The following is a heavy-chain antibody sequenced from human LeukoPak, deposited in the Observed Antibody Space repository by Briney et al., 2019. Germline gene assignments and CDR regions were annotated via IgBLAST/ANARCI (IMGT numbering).Heavy chain of an antibody. D-gene: IGHD6-19*01. Sequence: GGSLRLSCAASGFTFSDHYIDWVRQAPGKGLEWVGRSRDKGNRYTTAYAASVRGRFTISRDDSKNSLYLQMNSLRAEDTALYYCARDPGDIVVAGTFDYWGQGTLVTVSS. V-gene: IGHV3-72*01. CDR2: SRDKGNRYTT. CDR3: ARDPGDIVVAGTFDY. J-gene: IGHJ4*02. CDR1: GFTFSDHY.